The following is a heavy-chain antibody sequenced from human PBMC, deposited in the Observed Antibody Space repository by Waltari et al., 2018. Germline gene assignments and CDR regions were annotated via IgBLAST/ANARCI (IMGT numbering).Heavy chain of an antibody. CDR1: GYTFTSYY. J-gene: IGHJ3*02. V-gene: IGHV1-46*01. CDR3: APTTVTTYAFDI. D-gene: IGHD4-17*01. CDR2: INPSGGST. Sequence: QVQLVQSGAEVKKPGASVKVSCKASGYTFTSYYMHWVRQAPGQGLEWMGIINPSGGSTSYAQKFQGRVTMTRDTSTSTVYMELSSLRSEDTAVYYCAPTTVTTYAFDIWGQGTMVTVSS.